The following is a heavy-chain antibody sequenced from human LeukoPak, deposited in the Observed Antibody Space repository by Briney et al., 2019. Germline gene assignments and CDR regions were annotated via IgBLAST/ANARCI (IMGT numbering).Heavy chain of an antibody. V-gene: IGHV3-20*04. CDR3: ARGGMYGDYVSV. CDR2: INWNGGRI. Sequence: GGSLRLSCAASGFTFDVFGMSWVRQAPGKGLEWVSGINWNGGRIGYADAVKGRFTISRDNAKKSLYLQMNTLRAEDTALYFCARGGMYGDYVSVWGQGTPVTVSS. J-gene: IGHJ4*02. CDR1: GFTFDVFG. D-gene: IGHD4-17*01.